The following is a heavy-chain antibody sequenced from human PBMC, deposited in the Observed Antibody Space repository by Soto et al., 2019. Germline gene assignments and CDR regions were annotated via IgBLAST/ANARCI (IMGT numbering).Heavy chain of an antibody. Sequence: PGGSLRLSCAASGFTFSSYGMHWVRQAPGKGLEWVAVISYDGSNKYYADSVKGRFIISRDNSKNTLYLQMNSLRAEDTAVYYCAKDTAMVYYYYGMDVWGQGTTVTVSS. CDR1: GFTFSSYG. J-gene: IGHJ6*02. V-gene: IGHV3-30*18. CDR3: AKDTAMVYYYYGMDV. CDR2: ISYDGSNK. D-gene: IGHD5-18*01.